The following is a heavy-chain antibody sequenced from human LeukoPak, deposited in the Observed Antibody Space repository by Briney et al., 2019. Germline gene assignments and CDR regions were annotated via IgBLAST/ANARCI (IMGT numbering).Heavy chain of an antibody. CDR2: INPNSGVT. CDR1: GYTFSGFY. Sequence: ASVKVSCKASGYTFSGFYIHWVRQAPGQGLEWMGWINPNSGVTNYAQKFQGRVTMTRDTSISTAYMALSRLKYDDTAVYYCAREYYYASGNYYNRIDYWGQGTLVTVSS. J-gene: IGHJ4*02. CDR3: AREYYYASGNYYNRIDY. D-gene: IGHD3-10*01. V-gene: IGHV1-2*02.